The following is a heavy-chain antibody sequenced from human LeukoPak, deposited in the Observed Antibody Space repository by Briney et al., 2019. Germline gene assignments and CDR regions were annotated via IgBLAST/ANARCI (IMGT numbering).Heavy chain of an antibody. CDR1: GFTFNSYS. J-gene: IGHJ4*02. CDR2: ISSSTITI. Sequence: GGSLRLSCAASGFTFNSYSMNWVRQAPGKGLEWVSYISSSTITIYYADSVKGRFTISRDNAKNSLYLQMNSLRAEDTTVYYCARGGYYDSSGKHDYWGQGTLVTVSS. V-gene: IGHV3-48*01. CDR3: ARGGYYDSSGKHDY. D-gene: IGHD3-22*01.